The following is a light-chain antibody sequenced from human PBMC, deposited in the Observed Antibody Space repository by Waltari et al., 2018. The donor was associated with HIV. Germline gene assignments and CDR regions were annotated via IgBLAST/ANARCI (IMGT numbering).Light chain of an antibody. CDR3: CAYAGPTGLSEV. J-gene: IGLJ2*01. CDR2: DVG. V-gene: IGLV2-23*02. CDR1: SRDIGSYHY. Sequence: QSALPQPASVSGSPGQSITISCTGTSRDIGSYHYVSWYQQHPGKAPKLIIYDVGTRPSGGSDRFSGSKSGNTASLTISGLQSEDEADYHCCAYAGPTGLSEVFGGGTKLTVL.